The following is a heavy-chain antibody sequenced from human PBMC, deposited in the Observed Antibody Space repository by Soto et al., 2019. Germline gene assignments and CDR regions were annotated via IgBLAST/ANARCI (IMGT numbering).Heavy chain of an antibody. CDR3: ARPYSSSWYYYYYGMDV. CDR2: INPNSGGT. J-gene: IGHJ6*02. V-gene: IGHV1-2*02. CDR1: GCTFTGYY. D-gene: IGHD6-13*01. Sequence: ASVKVSCKASGCTFTGYYMHWVRQAPGQGLEWMGWINPNSGGTNYAQKFQGRVTMTRDTSISTAYMELSRLRSDDTAVYYCARPYSSSWYYYYYGMDVWGQGTTVTVSS.